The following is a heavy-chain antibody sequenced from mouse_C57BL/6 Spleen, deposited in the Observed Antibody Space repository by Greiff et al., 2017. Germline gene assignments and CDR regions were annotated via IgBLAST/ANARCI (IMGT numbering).Heavy chain of an antibody. Sequence: QVQLQQSGAELARPGASVKLSCKASGYTFTSYGISWVKQRTGQGLEWIGEIYPRSGNTYYNEKFNGKATLTADKSSSTAYMELRSLTSEDSAVYFCAREGTAQVPKAWGQGTLVTVSA. CDR3: AREGTAQVPKA. J-gene: IGHJ3*01. D-gene: IGHD3-2*02. V-gene: IGHV1-81*01. CDR1: GYTFTSYG. CDR2: IYPRSGNT.